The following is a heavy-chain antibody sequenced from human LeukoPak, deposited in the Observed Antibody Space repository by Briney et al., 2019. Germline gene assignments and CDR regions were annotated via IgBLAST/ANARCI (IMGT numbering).Heavy chain of an antibody. Sequence: GRSLRLSCVASRFRFDDSAMHWVRQRPGRGLEWVSGLSWNSASVAYADSVKGRFTISRDNAKNSLYLQMNSLRAEDTAVYYCTKDRRVTMIVVVITGFDYWGQGTLVTVSS. CDR2: LSWNSASV. CDR3: TKDRRVTMIVVVITGFDY. J-gene: IGHJ4*02. D-gene: IGHD3-22*01. V-gene: IGHV3-9*01. CDR1: RFRFDDSA.